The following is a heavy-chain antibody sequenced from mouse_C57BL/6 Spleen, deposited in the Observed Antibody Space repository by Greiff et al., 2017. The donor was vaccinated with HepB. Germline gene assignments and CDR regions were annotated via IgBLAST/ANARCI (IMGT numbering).Heavy chain of an antibody. V-gene: IGHV1-7*01. J-gene: IGHJ4*01. CDR2: INPSSGYT. Sequence: KLQQSGAAPPKPGAYVKLSCKASGYTFTSYWMHWVKQRPGQGLEWIGYINPSSGYTKYNQKFKDKATLTADKSSSTAYMQLSSLTYEDSAVYYCAIHYYGSSDYAMDYWGQGTSVTVSS. D-gene: IGHD1-1*01. CDR3: AIHYYGSSDYAMDY. CDR1: GYTFTSYW.